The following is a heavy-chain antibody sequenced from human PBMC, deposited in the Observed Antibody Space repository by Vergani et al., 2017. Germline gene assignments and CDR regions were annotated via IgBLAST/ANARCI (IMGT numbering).Heavy chain of an antibody. CDR2: ISYDGSNK. V-gene: IGHV3-30-3*01. CDR3: ARLGGGSGSYYKYNWFDP. J-gene: IGHJ5*02. CDR1: GFTFSSYA. D-gene: IGHD3-10*01. Sequence: QVQLVESGGGVVQPGRSLRLSCAASGFTFSSYAMHWVRQAPGKGLEWVAVISYDGSNKYYADSVKGRFTISRDNSKNTLYLQMNSLRAEDTAVYYCARLGGGSGSYYKYNWFDPWGQGTLVTVSS.